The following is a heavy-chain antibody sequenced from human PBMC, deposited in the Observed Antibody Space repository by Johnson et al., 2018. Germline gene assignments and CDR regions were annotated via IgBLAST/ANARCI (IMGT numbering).Heavy chain of an antibody. D-gene: IGHD3-22*01. J-gene: IGHJ3*02. CDR3: TSHRYYYDDINYYPWAFDI. V-gene: IGHV3-73*02. Sequence: VQLQESGGGLVQPGGSLKLSCAASGFIFRGSAMHWVRQASGKGLEWVGRIRSKANSYATAYAASVKGRFTIPRDDSKNTAYLQMNSLKTEDTAVYYCTSHRYYYDDINYYPWAFDIWGQGTMVTVSS. CDR2: IRSKANSYAT. CDR1: GFIFRGSA.